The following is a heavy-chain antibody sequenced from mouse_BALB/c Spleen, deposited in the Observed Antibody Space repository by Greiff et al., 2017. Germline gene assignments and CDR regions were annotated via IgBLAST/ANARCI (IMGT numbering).Heavy chain of an antibody. CDR2: ISYSGST. CDR3: ARGAARAAPFAY. D-gene: IGHD3-1*01. Sequence: VQLKQSGPSLVKPSQTLSLTCSVTGDSITSGYWNWIRKFPGNKLEYMGYISYSGSTYYNPSLKSRISITRDTSKNQYYLQLNSVTTEDTATYYCARGAARAAPFAYWGQGTLVTVSA. J-gene: IGHJ3*01. V-gene: IGHV3-8*02. CDR1: GDSITSGY.